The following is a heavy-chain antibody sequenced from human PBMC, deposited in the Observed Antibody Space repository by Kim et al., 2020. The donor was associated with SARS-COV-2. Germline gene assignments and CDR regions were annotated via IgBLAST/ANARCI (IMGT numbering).Heavy chain of an antibody. CDR1: GFIFSDHY. J-gene: IGHJ6*01. CDR2: SRNKANSYTT. Sequence: GGSLRLSCAGSGFIFSDHYMDWVRQAPGKGLEWLGRSRNKANSYTTEYAASVKGKFTISRDVSKNSMSLQMNSLKPEDTAVYFCARVFMVRGDISSKNYG. V-gene: IGHV3-72*01. CDR3: ARVFMVRGDISSKNYG. D-gene: IGHD3-10*01.